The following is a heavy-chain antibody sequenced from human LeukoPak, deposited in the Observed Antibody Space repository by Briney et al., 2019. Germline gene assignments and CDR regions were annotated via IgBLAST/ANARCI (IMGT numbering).Heavy chain of an antibody. Sequence: SETLSLTCSVSGGPISINSYYWGWIRQPPGKGLEWIGNMFYDGRACYNPSLKSRATISMDTSKDQFSLNLSSVTAADTAVYYCARPLAMVRGVFVPYHYYMDVWGKGTTVTISS. D-gene: IGHD3-10*01. J-gene: IGHJ6*03. V-gene: IGHV4-39*01. CDR2: MFYDGRA. CDR3: ARPLAMVRGVFVPYHYYMDV. CDR1: GGPISINSYY.